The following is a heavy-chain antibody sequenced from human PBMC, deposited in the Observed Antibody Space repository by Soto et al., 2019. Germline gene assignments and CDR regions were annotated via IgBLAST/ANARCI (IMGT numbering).Heavy chain of an antibody. Sequence: EVQLVQSGAEVKKPGESLKISCKGSGYSFTNYWIAWVRQMPGKGLEWMGIIYPGDSDTRYSPSFQGQVTISADKSISTVYLQWNSLKAPDTAMYYCARRGPYTPGAAPHDAFDIWGQGTMVTVSS. CDR2: IYPGDSDT. J-gene: IGHJ3*02. CDR1: GYSFTNYW. D-gene: IGHD2-2*02. CDR3: ARRGPYTPGAAPHDAFDI. V-gene: IGHV5-51*03.